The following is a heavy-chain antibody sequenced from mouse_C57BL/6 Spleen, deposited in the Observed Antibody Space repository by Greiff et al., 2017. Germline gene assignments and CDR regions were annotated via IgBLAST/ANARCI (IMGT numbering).Heavy chain of an antibody. J-gene: IGHJ2*01. CDR2: INPNYGTT. V-gene: IGHV1-39*01. CDR3: ARDDYCSGCVNYFDY. CDR1: GYSFTDYN. D-gene: IGHD1-1*01. Sequence: VQLQQSGPELVKPGASVKISCKASGYSFTDYNMNWVKQSNGQSLEWIGVINPNYGTTSYNQKFKGKATLTLDQSSSTAYMQLNSLTSEDSAVXYCARDDYCSGCVNYFDYWGQGTTLTVSS.